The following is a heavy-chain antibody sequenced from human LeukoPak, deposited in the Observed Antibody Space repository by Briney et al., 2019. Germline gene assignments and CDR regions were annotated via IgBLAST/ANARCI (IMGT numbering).Heavy chain of an antibody. CDR2: VWSDGTNK. J-gene: IGHJ3*02. CDR3: ARYCSSTSCSHNAFDI. CDR1: GFSFGTSG. V-gene: IGHV3-33*01. Sequence: GGSLRLSCAASGFSFGTSGMHWVRQAPGKGLEWVAVVWSDGTNKHYADSVRGRFTISRDNSKNTLYLQMNSLRIEDTAVYYCARYCSSTSCSHNAFDIWCQGTLVTVSS. D-gene: IGHD2-2*01.